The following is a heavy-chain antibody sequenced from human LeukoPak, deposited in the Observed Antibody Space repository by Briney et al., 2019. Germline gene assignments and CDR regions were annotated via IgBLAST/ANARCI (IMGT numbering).Heavy chain of an antibody. J-gene: IGHJ6*02. CDR1: GYTFTSYG. V-gene: IGHV1-18*01. CDR2: ISAYNGNT. D-gene: IGHD5-12*01. Sequence: ASVKVSCKASGYTFTSYGISWVRQAPGQGLEWMGWISAYNGNTNYAQKLQGRVTMTTDTSTSTAYMELRSLRSDDTAVYYCARDGYDDSYYYYYGMDVWGQGTTVTVSS. CDR3: ARDGYDDSYYYYYGMDV.